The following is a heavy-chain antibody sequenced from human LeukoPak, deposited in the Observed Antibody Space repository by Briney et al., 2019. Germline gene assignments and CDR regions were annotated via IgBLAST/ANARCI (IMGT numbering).Heavy chain of an antibody. V-gene: IGHV4-34*01. CDR2: VNHSGST. CDR1: GGSFSGLY. Sequence: TSETLSLTCAVYGGSFSGLYWSWIRQTPGKGLEWIGEVNHSGSTNYNPSLKSRVIISLDTSKNQFSLNLTSVTAADTALYYCARGPTRYYFDYWGQGTLVTVSS. D-gene: IGHD1-1*01. J-gene: IGHJ4*02. CDR3: ARGPTRYYFDY.